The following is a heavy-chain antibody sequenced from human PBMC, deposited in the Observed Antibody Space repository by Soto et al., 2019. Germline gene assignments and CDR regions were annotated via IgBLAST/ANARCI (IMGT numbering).Heavy chain of an antibody. J-gene: IGHJ6*02. CDR2: ISYDGSNK. CDR1: GFTFSSYA. Sequence: GGSLRLSCAASGFTFSSYAMHWVRQAPGKGLEWVAVISYDGSNKYYADSVKGRFTISRDNSKNTLYLQMNSLRAEDTAVYYCARGDRYYYDSSGYYSTSYGMDVWGQGTTVTVSS. CDR3: ARGDRYYYDSSGYYSTSYGMDV. V-gene: IGHV3-30-3*01. D-gene: IGHD3-22*01.